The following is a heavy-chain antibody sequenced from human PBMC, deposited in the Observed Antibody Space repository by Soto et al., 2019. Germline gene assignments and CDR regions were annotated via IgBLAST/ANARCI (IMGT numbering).Heavy chain of an antibody. CDR3: AREVGSNSWSYYYGMDV. V-gene: IGHV1-46*01. J-gene: IGHJ6*02. D-gene: IGHD6-13*01. CDR2: INLHGGGT. CDR1: GYVFTNYF. Sequence: QVQLVQSGAEVKKPGASVKVSCKASGYVFTNYFMHWVRQAPGQGLEWMGIINLHGGGTSYAQKFEGRLSMTRDTATNTVYMDLSSLRSEDTALYFCAREVGSNSWSYYYGMDVWGQGTSVTVSS.